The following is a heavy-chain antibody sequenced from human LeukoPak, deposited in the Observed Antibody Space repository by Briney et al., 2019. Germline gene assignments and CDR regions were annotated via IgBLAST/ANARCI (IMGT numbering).Heavy chain of an antibody. CDR2: FSGSGGST. V-gene: IGHV3-23*01. CDR3: AKSVAGPYYYYGMDV. D-gene: IGHD6-19*01. CDR1: GFTFSSYA. Sequence: GGSLRLSCAASGFTFSSYAMSWVRQAPGKGLEWVSAFSGSGGSTYYADSVKGRFTISRDNSKNTLYLQMNSLRAEDTAVYYCAKSVAGPYYYYGMDVWVQGTTVTVSS. J-gene: IGHJ6*02.